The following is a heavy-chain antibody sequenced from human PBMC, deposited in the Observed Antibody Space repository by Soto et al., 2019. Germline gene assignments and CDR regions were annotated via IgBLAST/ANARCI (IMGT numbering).Heavy chain of an antibody. CDR3: ARDRLYDGSTYSAFDI. CDR2: IYYSGST. CDR1: GGSISSYY. V-gene: IGHV4-59*01. D-gene: IGHD3-22*01. Sequence: QVQLQESGPGLVKPSETLSLTCTVSGGSISSYYWTWIRQPPGKGLEWIGYIYYSGSTNYNPSLKSRVTISLDTSKNQFSLKLSSVTAADTVVYYWARDRLYDGSTYSAFDIWGQGTMVTVSS. J-gene: IGHJ3*02.